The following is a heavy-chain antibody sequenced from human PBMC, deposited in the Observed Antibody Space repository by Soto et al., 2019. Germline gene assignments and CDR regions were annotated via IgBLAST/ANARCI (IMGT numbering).Heavy chain of an antibody. D-gene: IGHD5-18*01. CDR2: IYSGGST. V-gene: IGHV3-53*01. Sequence: EVQLVESGGGLIQPGGSLRLSCAASGFTVSSNYMSWVRQAPGKGLEWVSVIYSGGSTYYADSVKGRFTISRDNSKNTLYLHMNSLRAEVPAAYYGARDRVERGYPEYFTHWGQGTLVIVSS. CDR3: ARDRVERGYPEYFTH. J-gene: IGHJ1*01. CDR1: GFTVSSNY.